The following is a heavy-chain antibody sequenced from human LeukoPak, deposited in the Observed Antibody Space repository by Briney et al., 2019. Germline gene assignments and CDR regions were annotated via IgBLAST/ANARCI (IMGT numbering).Heavy chain of an antibody. D-gene: IGHD3-22*01. CDR1: GLTVISNS. CDR3: ARARWYYYDSSGEPSYYFDY. J-gene: IGHJ4*02. Sequence: PGGSLGLSGAASGLTVISNSITWFGQPPGKGLDWASVINSGGSTYYADSVKGRFTISRDNSKNTLYLQMNSLRAEDTAVYYCARARWYYYDSSGEPSYYFDYWGQGTLVTVSS. CDR2: INSGGST. V-gene: IGHV3-66*01.